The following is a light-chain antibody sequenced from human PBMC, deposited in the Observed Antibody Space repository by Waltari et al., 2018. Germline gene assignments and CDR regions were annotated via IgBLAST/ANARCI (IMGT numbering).Light chain of an antibody. CDR2: AAS. J-gene: IGKJ1*01. Sequence: DIQMTQSPSSLSASVGDRVTITCRASQTITNYLNWYQQIPGKAPKLLFYAASTLQSGVPSRFSGSGSGSDFTLTISSLQPEDFASYYCQQTYNTPWTFGQGTNVELK. CDR1: QTITNY. CDR3: QQTYNTPWT. V-gene: IGKV1-39*01.